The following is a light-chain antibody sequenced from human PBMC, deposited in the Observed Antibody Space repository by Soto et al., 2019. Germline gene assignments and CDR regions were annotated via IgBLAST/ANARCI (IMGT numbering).Light chain of an antibody. Sequence: QTVVTQEPSLTGSPGGTVTLTCSSSTGAVTSGYYPNWFQQKPGQAPRALIYSTSNKQSWTPARFSGSLLGGKAALTLSGVEPEDEAEYYCLLYYGADPVFGGGTKLTVL. CDR1: TGAVTSGYY. CDR3: LLYYGADPV. CDR2: STS. J-gene: IGLJ3*02. V-gene: IGLV7-43*01.